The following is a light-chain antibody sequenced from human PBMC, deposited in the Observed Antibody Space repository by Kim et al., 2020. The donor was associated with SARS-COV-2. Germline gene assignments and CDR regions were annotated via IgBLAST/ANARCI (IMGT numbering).Light chain of an antibody. CDR3: NSRDSSGNHLV. J-gene: IGLJ2*01. Sequence: ALGQTVTITCQGDSLSNYFATWYQQKPGQAPVLVIYASNDRPSGIPDRFSGSNSGNTASLTITGAQADDEADDYCNSRDSSGNHLVFGGGTQLTVL. CDR1: SLSNYF. V-gene: IGLV3-19*01. CDR2: ASN.